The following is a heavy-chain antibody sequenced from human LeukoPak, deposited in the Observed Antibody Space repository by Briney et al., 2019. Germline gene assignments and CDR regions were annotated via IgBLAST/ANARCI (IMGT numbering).Heavy chain of an antibody. Sequence: SETLSLACTVSGDSISSYYWSWIRQTPGKGLEWIGYSYHTGSTNYNPSLKSRVTISVDKSKNQFSLKLSSVTAGDTAVYYCATGYSSTWYYFDYWGQGTLVTVSS. J-gene: IGHJ4*02. CDR3: ATGYSSTWYYFDY. CDR2: SYHTGST. V-gene: IGHV4-59*01. D-gene: IGHD6-13*01. CDR1: GDSISSYY.